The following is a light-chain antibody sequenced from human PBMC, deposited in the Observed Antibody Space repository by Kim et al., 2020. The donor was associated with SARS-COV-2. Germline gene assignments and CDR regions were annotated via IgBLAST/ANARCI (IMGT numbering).Light chain of an antibody. CDR2: YDS. J-gene: IGLJ3*02. CDR1: NIGSKS. Sequence: APGKTARITCGGNNIGSKSVHWYQQKPGQAPVLVIYYDSDRPSESPERFSGSNSGNTATLTISRVEAGDEADYYCQVWDSSSDHRVFGGGTKLTVL. CDR3: QVWDSSSDHRV. V-gene: IGLV3-21*04.